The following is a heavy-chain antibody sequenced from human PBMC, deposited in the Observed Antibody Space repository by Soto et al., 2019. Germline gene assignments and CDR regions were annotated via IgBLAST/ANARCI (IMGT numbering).Heavy chain of an antibody. D-gene: IGHD5-12*01. V-gene: IGHV4-59*01. J-gene: IGHJ5*02. CDR3: ARIQYRNWFDP. CDR2: IYYNEIT. Sequence: SETLSLTCTVSGGSISSYYWSWIRQPPGKGLEWIGYIYYNEITNYNPSLKSRVAISVDTSKNQFSLKLSSVTAADTAMYYCARIQYRNWFDPWGQGTLVTV. CDR1: GGSISSYY.